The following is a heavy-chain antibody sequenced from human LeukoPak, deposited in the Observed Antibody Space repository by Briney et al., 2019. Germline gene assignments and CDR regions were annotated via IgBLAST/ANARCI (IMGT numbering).Heavy chain of an antibody. CDR2: ISSSSSYI. CDR1: GFTFSSFS. J-gene: IGHJ3*02. CDR3: ARGLGYCSSTSCYRTPDAFDI. Sequence: GGSLRLSCAASGFTFSSFSMNWVRQAPGKGLEWVSSISSSSSYIYYADSVKGRFTISRDNAKNSLYLQMNSLRAEDTAVYYCARGLGYCSSTSCYRTPDAFDIWGQGTMVTVSS. D-gene: IGHD2-2*02. V-gene: IGHV3-21*01.